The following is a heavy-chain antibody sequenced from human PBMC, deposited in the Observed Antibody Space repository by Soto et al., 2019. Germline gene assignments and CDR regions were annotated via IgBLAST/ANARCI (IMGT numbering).Heavy chain of an antibody. J-gene: IGHJ4*02. CDR2: INPSGGST. CDR1: GYTFTSYY. Sequence: ASVKVSCKASGYTFTSYYMHWVRQAPGQGLEWMGIINPSGGSTSYAQKFQGRVTMTRDTSTSTVYMELSSLRSEDTAVYYCARAYYYDSSGYYSCFDYWGQGTLVTVSS. CDR3: ARAYYYDSSGYYSCFDY. D-gene: IGHD3-22*01. V-gene: IGHV1-46*01.